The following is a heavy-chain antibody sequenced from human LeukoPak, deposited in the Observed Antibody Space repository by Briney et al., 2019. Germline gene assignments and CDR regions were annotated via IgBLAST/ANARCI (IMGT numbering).Heavy chain of an antibody. V-gene: IGHV4-39*01. CDR3: ARHGRVGAPLFDY. J-gene: IGHJ4*02. CDR2: IYYRGST. D-gene: IGHD1-26*01. CDR1: GGSLSSSSYY. Sequence: SETLSLTCTASGGSLSSSSYYWGRLRQPPGTGLEWIGSIYYRGSTYYNPSLNSRVTISADTSQNQFSLKLSSVTAADTAVYYCARHGRVGAPLFDYWGQGTLVTVSS.